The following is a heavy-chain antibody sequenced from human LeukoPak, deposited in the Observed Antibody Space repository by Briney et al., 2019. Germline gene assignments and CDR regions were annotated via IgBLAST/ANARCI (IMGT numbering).Heavy chain of an antibody. V-gene: IGHV3-21*01. D-gene: IGHD3-10*01. CDR2: ISSSSSYI. CDR1: GFTFSSYS. Sequence: KTGGSLRLSCAASGFTFSSYSMNWVRQAPGKGLEWLSSISSSSSYIYYADSVKGRFTISRDNAKNSLYLQMNSLRAEDTAVYYCASLASGWFDQNFDYWGQGTLVTVSS. CDR3: ASLASGWFDQNFDY. J-gene: IGHJ4*02.